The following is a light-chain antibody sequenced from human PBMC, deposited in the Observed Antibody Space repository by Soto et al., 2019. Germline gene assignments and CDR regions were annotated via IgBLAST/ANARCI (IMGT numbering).Light chain of an antibody. Sequence: ETVLTQSLVTLSLSPEERATLSCRASQSISSNLAWYQQKPGQAPRLLIYGASSRATGIPDRFSGSGSGTDFTLTISGLEPEDFAVYYCQQYGNSRGTFGQGTKVDI. J-gene: IGKJ1*01. CDR2: GAS. CDR1: QSISSN. CDR3: QQYGNSRGT. V-gene: IGKV3-20*01.